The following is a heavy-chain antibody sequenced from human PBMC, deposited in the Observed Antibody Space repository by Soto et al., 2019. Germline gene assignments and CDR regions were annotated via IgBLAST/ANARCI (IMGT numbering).Heavy chain of an antibody. CDR2: ITGNGGST. D-gene: IGHD4-17*01. V-gene: IGHV3-64*01. Sequence: EVQLVESGGGLVQPGGSVRLSCAASGFTFSSYGMHWVRQAPGKGLEYVSAITGNGGSTYYANSVKGRFTISRDNSKNTLYLQMGSLRADDMAVYYCARGRKDDYGDPGDFDYWGQGTLVTVSP. J-gene: IGHJ4*02. CDR1: GFTFSSYG. CDR3: ARGRKDDYGDPGDFDY.